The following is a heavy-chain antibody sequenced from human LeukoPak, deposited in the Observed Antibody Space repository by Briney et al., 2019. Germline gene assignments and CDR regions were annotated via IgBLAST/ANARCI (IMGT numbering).Heavy chain of an antibody. CDR2: IYYSGNT. Sequence: SETLSLTCTVSGGSVSSGSYYWSWIRQPPGKGLEWIGYIYYSGNTNYNPSLKSRVTVSVDTSKNQFSLKLTSVTAADTAVYHCARGPLDSGYTYFDYWGQGTLVTVSS. D-gene: IGHD5-12*01. CDR1: GGSVSSGSYY. V-gene: IGHV4-61*01. CDR3: ARGPLDSGYTYFDY. J-gene: IGHJ4*02.